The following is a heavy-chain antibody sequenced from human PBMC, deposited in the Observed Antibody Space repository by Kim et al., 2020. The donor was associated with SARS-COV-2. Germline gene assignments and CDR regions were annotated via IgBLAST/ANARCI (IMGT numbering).Heavy chain of an antibody. CDR3: ARALLANKYDFWSGYYTWFDP. Sequence: ASVKVSCKASGYTFTSYAMNWVRQAPGQGLEWMGWINTNTGNPTYAQGFTGRFVFSLDTSVSTAYLQISSLKAEDTAVYYCARALLANKYDFWSGYYTWFDPWGQGTLVTVSS. D-gene: IGHD3-3*01. V-gene: IGHV7-4-1*02. J-gene: IGHJ5*02. CDR2: INTNTGNP. CDR1: GYTFTSYA.